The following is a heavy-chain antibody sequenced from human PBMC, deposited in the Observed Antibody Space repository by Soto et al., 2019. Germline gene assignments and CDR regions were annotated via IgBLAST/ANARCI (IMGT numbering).Heavy chain of an antibody. CDR3: ATRDSSSWSDAFDI. CDR2: IYPGDSDT. Sequence: VESVTICCEASGYSFTSSCIVWVLQLPGKGLEWMGIIYPGDSDTRYSPSFQCQVTISADKSISTAYLQWSSLKASDTAMYYRATRDSSSWSDAFDIWGQGTMVTVSS. V-gene: IGHV5-51*01. D-gene: IGHD6-13*01. J-gene: IGHJ3*02. CDR1: GYSFTSSC.